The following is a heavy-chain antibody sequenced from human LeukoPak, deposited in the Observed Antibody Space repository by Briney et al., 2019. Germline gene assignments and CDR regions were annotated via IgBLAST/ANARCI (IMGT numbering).Heavy chain of an antibody. D-gene: IGHD3-10*01. CDR1: GFTFSSNG. CDR3: AREQYYGSGSFDY. Sequence: GESLRLSCAASGFTFSSNGMHWVRQAPGKGLEWVAVVWFDGSNKYYADSVKGRFTISRDNSKNTLYLQMNSLRAEDTAVYYCAREQYYGSGSFDYWGQGTLVTVSS. CDR2: VWFDGSNK. V-gene: IGHV3-33*01. J-gene: IGHJ4*02.